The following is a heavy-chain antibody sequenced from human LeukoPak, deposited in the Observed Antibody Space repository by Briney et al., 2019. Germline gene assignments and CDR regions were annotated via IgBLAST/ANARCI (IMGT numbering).Heavy chain of an antibody. V-gene: IGHV3-21*01. CDR3: VRGKANYGSGSDV. D-gene: IGHD3-10*01. Sequence: AGGSLRLSCAASGFTFSRHNMNWVRQAPGKGLEWVSSISSSSSYIYYADSVKGRFTISRDNARNSLYLQMNSLRAEDTAVYYCVRGKANYGSGSDVWGKGTTVTVSS. CDR1: GFTFSRHN. J-gene: IGHJ6*04. CDR2: ISSSSSYI.